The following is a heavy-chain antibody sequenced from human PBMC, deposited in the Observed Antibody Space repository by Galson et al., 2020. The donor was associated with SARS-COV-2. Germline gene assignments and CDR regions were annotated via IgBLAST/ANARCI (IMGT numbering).Heavy chain of an antibody. J-gene: IGHJ4*02. V-gene: IGHV3-33*01. CDR2: IWYDGSNK. CDR3: ARDLIGLDTPRDY. CDR1: GFIFSSNG. Sequence: SLKISCAASGFIFSSNGMHWVRQAPGKGLELVAVIWYDGSNKYYADSVKGRFTISRDNSKNTLYLQMNSLRAEDTAVYYCARDLIGLDTPRDYWGQGTLVTVSS. D-gene: IGHD5-18*01.